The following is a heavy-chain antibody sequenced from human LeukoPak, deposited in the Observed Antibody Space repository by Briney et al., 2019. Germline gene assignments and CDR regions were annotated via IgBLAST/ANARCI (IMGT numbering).Heavy chain of an antibody. J-gene: IGHJ6*03. CDR1: GYTFTGYY. V-gene: IGHV1-2*02. Sequence: ASVKVSCKASGYTFTGYYMHWVRQAPGQGLEWMGWTNPNSGGTNFAQKFQDRVTMTGDTSISTAYMELSRLRSDDTAVYYCARGAFSSSSGYKYYYMDVWGKGTTVTVSS. D-gene: IGHD6-6*01. CDR3: ARGAFSSSSGYKYYYMDV. CDR2: TNPNSGGT.